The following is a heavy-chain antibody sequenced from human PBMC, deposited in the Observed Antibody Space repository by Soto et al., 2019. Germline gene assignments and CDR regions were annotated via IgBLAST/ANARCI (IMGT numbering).Heavy chain of an antibody. V-gene: IGHV3-48*03. Sequence: EVQLVESGGGLVQPGGSLRLSCAASGFTFSSYEMNWVRQAPGKGLEWVSYISSSGSTIYYADSVKGRFTISRDNAKNSLYLQMNSLRAEDTAVYYCARSETRAWFDPWGQGTLVTVSS. CDR1: GFTFSSYE. J-gene: IGHJ5*02. CDR3: ARSETRAWFDP. CDR2: ISSSGSTI.